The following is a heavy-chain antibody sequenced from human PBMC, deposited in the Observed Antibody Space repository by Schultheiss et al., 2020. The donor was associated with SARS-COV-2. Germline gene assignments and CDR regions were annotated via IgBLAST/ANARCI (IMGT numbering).Heavy chain of an antibody. CDR3: ARGRRYGGTFDY. Sequence: SQTLSLTCAVSGYSISSGYYWGWIRQPPGKGLEWIGYIYHSGSTYYNPSLKSRVTISVDRSKNQFSLKLSSVTAADTAVYYCARGRRYGGTFDYWGQGTLVTVSS. V-gene: IGHV4-38-2*01. CDR2: IYHSGST. CDR1: GYSISSGYY. D-gene: IGHD4-23*01. J-gene: IGHJ4*02.